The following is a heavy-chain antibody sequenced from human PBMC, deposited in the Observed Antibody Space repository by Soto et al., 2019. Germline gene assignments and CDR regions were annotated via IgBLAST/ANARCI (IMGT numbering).Heavy chain of an antibody. Sequence: GASVKVSCKASGGTFSSYAISWVRQAPGQGLEWMGGIIPIFGTANYAQKFQGRVTITADESTSTAYMELSSLRSEDTAVYYCARGGRDGYKYFDYWGQGTLVTVSS. D-gene: IGHD5-12*01. CDR2: IIPIFGTA. CDR3: ARGGRDGYKYFDY. CDR1: GGTFSSYA. V-gene: IGHV1-69*13. J-gene: IGHJ4*02.